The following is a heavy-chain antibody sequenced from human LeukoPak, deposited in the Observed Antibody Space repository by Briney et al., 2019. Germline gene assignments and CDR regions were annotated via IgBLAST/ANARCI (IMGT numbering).Heavy chain of an antibody. CDR1: GFTFSSYW. Sequence: GGSLRLSYAASGFTFSSYWMSWVRQAPGKGLEWVANIKQDESEKYYVDSVRGRFTISRDNAKNSLYLQMNSLRAEDTAVYYCASFYSPTYYYGSFSAFDIWGQGTMVTVSS. D-gene: IGHD3-10*01. CDR2: IKQDESEK. CDR3: ASFYSPTYYYGSFSAFDI. V-gene: IGHV3-7*01. J-gene: IGHJ3*02.